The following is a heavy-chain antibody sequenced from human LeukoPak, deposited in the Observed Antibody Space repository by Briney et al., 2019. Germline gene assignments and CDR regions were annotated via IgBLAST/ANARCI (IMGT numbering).Heavy chain of an antibody. D-gene: IGHD2-15*01. CDR1: GFTFSSYA. Sequence: LTGGSLRLSCAASGFTFSSYAMSWVRQAPGKGPEWVSAISGRGGRTYYADSVKGRFTISRDNSKNTLYLQMNSLRAEDTAVYHCAKFRSVVAAPEPPWFDPWGQGTLVTVSS. J-gene: IGHJ5*02. CDR3: AKFRSVVAAPEPPWFDP. V-gene: IGHV3-23*01. CDR2: ISGRGGRT.